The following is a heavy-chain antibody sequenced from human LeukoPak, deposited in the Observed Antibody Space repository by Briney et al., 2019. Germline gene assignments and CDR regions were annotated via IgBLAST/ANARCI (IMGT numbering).Heavy chain of an antibody. Sequence: PGGSLRLSCAASGFTFSSYAMHWVRQAPGKGLEWVAVISYDGSNKYYADSVKGRFTISRDNSKNTLYLQMNSLRAVDTAVYYCAREAALQPFFDYWGQGTLVTVSS. J-gene: IGHJ4*02. CDR1: GFTFSSYA. CDR3: AREAALQPFFDY. V-gene: IGHV3-30-3*01. CDR2: ISYDGSNK. D-gene: IGHD4-11*01.